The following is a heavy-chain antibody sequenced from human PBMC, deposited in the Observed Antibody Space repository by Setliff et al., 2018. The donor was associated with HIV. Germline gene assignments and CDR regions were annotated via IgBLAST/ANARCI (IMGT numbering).Heavy chain of an antibody. CDR3: ASAHTVAGLGYYYYYMDV. J-gene: IGHJ6*03. Sequence: ASVKVSCKASGGTFSSYAINWVRQAPGQGLEWTGGIIPIFGTANYAQKFQVRVTITADESTSTAYMELSSLRSEDTAVYYCASAHTVAGLGYYYYYMDVWGKGTTVTVSS. D-gene: IGHD6-19*01. CDR2: IIPIFGTA. V-gene: IGHV1-69*13. CDR1: GGTFSSYA.